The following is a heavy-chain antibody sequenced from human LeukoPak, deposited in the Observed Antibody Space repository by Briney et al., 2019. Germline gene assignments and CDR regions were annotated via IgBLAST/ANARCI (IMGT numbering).Heavy chain of an antibody. V-gene: IGHV3-15*01. D-gene: IGHD2-15*01. Sequence: PGGSLRLSCAASGFTFSNAWMSWVRQAPGKGLEWVGRIKSKTDGGTTDYAAPVKGRFTISRDDSKNTLYLQMNSLKTEDTAVYYCTTGIEDIVVVVAATSSAFDIWGQGTMVTVSS. CDR1: GFTFSNAW. CDR2: IKSKTDGGTT. CDR3: TTGIEDIVVVVAATSSAFDI. J-gene: IGHJ3*02.